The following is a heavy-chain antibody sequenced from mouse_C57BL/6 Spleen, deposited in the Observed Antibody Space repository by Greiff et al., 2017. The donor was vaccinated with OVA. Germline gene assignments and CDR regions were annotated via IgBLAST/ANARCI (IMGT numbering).Heavy chain of an antibody. CDR1: GYTFTSYW. CDR3: ARWGYGSSYPNWYFDV. V-gene: IGHV1-82*01. Sequence: QVQLQQPGTELVKPGASVKLSCKASGYTFTSYWMHWVKQRPGKGLEWIGRIYPGDGDTNYNGKFKGKATLTADKSSSTAYMQLSSLTSEDSAVYFCARWGYGSSYPNWYFDVWGKGTTVTVSS. J-gene: IGHJ1*03. CDR2: IYPGDGDT. D-gene: IGHD1-1*01.